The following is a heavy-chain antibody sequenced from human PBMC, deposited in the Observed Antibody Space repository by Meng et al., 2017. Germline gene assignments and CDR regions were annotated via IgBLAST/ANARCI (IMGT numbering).Heavy chain of an antibody. CDR1: GYTFPDYW. Sequence: QVRRVKSGGEVQRPGASGKVSCKASGYTFPDYWLHWVRRAPGQGLEWMGRINPKSGDTHYAQRFQGRVTLTGDTSISTAYMELSGLRSDDTAMYYCARDEDISAAGKLFGDYWGQGTLVTVSS. V-gene: IGHV1-2*06. J-gene: IGHJ4*02. D-gene: IGHD6-13*01. CDR2: INPKSGDT. CDR3: ARDEDISAAGKLFGDY.